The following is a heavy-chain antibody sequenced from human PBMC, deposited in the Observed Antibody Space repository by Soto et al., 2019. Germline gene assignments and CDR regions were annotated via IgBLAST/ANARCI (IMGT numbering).Heavy chain of an antibody. Sequence: ASVKVSCKASGYTFNSYGITWVRQAPGQGLEWMGWISAYNGNTNYAQKLQGRVTVTTDTSTSTAYMELRSLRSDDTAVYYCARGSKPGIAAAGTVPFDPWGQGTLVTVSS. CDR1: GYTFNSYG. CDR3: ARGSKPGIAAAGTVPFDP. D-gene: IGHD6-13*01. CDR2: ISAYNGNT. J-gene: IGHJ5*02. V-gene: IGHV1-18*01.